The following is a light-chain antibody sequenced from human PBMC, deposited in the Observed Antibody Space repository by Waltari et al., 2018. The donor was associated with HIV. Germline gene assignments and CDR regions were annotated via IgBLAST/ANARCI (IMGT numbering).Light chain of an antibody. J-gene: IGKJ1*01. CDR2: DAS. Sequence: ERVMTQSPATLSVSPGERATLSCRASQRISSSLAWYQQRPGQTPRLLIYDASTRATGIPARFSGSGSGTEFTHTISSLQCEDFTVYYGQQYDDWPWTFGQGTKVEIK. CDR1: QRISSS. V-gene: IGKV3-15*01. CDR3: QQYDDWPWT.